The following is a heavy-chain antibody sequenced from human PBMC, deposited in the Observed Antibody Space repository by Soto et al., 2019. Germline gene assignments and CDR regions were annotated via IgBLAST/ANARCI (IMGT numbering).Heavy chain of an antibody. CDR3: TRDLDYGGNSEDFDI. J-gene: IGHJ3*02. Sequence: VQLVQSGAEVKKPGESLKISCKGSEFNFNTYWIAWVRQMPGEGLKWMGIIYPDDSRTTYSPSFQGQVTISADKSINTAYLQWSSLKASDTAMYYCTRDLDYGGNSEDFDIWGQGTRVTVSS. CDR2: IYPDDSRT. CDR1: EFNFNTYW. D-gene: IGHD4-17*01. V-gene: IGHV5-51*03.